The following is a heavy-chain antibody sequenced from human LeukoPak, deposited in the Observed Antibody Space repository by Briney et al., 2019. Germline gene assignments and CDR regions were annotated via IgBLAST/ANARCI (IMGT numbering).Heavy chain of an antibody. CDR2: ITGGGGNT. D-gene: IGHD3-9*01. CDR1: GFTFSNYA. CDR3: AKWGDYDVLTGYYVSDY. J-gene: IGHJ4*02. V-gene: IGHV3-23*01. Sequence: PGGSLRLSCAASGFTFSNYAMSWVRQAPGKGLEWVSAITGGGGNTYYADSVKGRFTISRDNSKNTVFLQMNSLRAEDTAVYYSAKWGDYDVLTGYYVSDYWGQGTLVTVSS.